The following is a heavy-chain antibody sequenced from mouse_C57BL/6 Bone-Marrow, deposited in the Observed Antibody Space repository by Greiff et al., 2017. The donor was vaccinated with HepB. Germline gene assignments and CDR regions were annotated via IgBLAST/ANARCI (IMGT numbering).Heavy chain of an antibody. CDR2: INPGSGGT. D-gene: IGHD1-1*02. Sequence: QVQLQQSGAELVRPGTSVKVSCKASGYAFTNYLIEWVKQRPGQGLEWIGVINPGSGGTNYNEKFKGKATLTADKSSSTAYMQLSSLTSEDSAVYFCARIWSSAYWGQGTLVTVSA. V-gene: IGHV1-54*01. J-gene: IGHJ3*01. CDR3: ARIWSSAY. CDR1: GYAFTNYL.